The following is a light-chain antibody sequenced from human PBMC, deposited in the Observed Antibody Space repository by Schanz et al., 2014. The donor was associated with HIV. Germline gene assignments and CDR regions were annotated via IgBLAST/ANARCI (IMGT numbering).Light chain of an antibody. J-gene: IGLJ2*01. CDR2: RNS. V-gene: IGLV1-40*01. Sequence: QSVLTQPPSVSGAPGQRVTISCTGSSSNIGAGYDVYWYQQLPGTAPKLLIYRNSRRPSGVPDRFSGSKSGTSASLTISGLRAEDDADYYCISYTSETVVFGGGTKLTV. CDR3: ISYTSETVV. CDR1: SSNIGAGYD.